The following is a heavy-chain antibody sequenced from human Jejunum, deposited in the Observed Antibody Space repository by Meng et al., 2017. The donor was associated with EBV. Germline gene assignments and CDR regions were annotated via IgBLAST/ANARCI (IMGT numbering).Heavy chain of an antibody. CDR3: VRGGDYCLVY. CDR1: GDSIDSRNW. D-gene: IGHD2-21*02. Sequence: QGHRQVSGPGLWRPSGTLSLPCAASGDSIDSRNWWSGVRQSPERGLEWIGEIYYSGGTNYNPSLKSRVTILVDRSENHFSLHLSSVTAADTAVYYCVRGGDYCLVYWGQGTLVTVSS. CDR2: IYYSGGT. J-gene: IGHJ4*02. V-gene: IGHV4-4*02.